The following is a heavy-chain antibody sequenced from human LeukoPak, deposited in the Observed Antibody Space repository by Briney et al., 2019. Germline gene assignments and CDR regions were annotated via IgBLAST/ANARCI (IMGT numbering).Heavy chain of an antibody. D-gene: IGHD6-13*01. CDR3: ARCQIAAAGTGAFDV. CDR1: GFTVSSNF. J-gene: IGHJ3*01. V-gene: IGHV3-23*01. CDR2: LSATDGST. Sequence: GGSLRLSCAASGFTVSSNFMNWVRQAPGRGLEWVSALSATDGSTQYAESVKGRFTISKDSTTNTLFLQINSLRAEDTAVYYCARCQIAAAGTGAFDVWGQGTMVTVSS.